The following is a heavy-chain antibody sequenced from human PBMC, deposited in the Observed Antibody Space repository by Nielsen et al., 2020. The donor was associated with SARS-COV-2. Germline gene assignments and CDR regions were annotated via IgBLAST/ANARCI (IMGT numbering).Heavy chain of an antibody. CDR2: ISWNSGSI. J-gene: IGHJ4*02. CDR1: GFTFDDYA. CDR3: AKLGSGSIDY. V-gene: IGHV3-9*01. Sequence: GGSLRLSCAASGFTFDDYAMHWVRQAPGKGLEWVSGISWNSGSIGYADSVKGQFTISRDNAKNSLYLQMNSLRAEDTALYYCAKLGSGSIDYWGQGTLVTVSS. D-gene: IGHD6-19*01.